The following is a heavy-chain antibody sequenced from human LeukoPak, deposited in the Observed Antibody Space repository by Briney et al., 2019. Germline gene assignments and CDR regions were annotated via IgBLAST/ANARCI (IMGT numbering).Heavy chain of an antibody. V-gene: IGHV1-58*01. CDR2: XVVGSGNT. J-gene: IGHJ3*01. CDR1: GFTFTSSA. D-gene: IGHD3-22*01. Sequence: SVKVSCKASGFTFTSSAVQWVXXXRGQRLEWIXXXVVGSGNTNYAQKFQERVTITRDMSTSLVYMELSSLRSEDTAVYYCAAEAAYYYDSRDAFDVWGQGTMVTVSS. CDR3: AAEAAYYYDSRDAFDV.